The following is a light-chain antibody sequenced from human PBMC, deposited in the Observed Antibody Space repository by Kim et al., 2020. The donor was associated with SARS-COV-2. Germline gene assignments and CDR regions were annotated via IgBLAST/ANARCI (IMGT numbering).Light chain of an antibody. Sequence: SPGQTARITCAGEALPKKSGYWYQQRPGRAPILVLYRDKERPSWIPERFAGSRAGTTLTLTITGVQTEDEADYFCQSADISGTSWIFGGGTQLTVL. V-gene: IGLV3-25*03. CDR3: QSADISGTSWI. J-gene: IGLJ2*01. CDR2: RDK. CDR1: ALPKKS.